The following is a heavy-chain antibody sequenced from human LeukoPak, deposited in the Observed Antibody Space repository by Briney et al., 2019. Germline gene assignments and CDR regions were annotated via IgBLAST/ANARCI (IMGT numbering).Heavy chain of an antibody. D-gene: IGHD5-24*01. J-gene: IGHJ6*02. CDR3: ARDGVEMATIMRYYYGMDV. V-gene: IGHV3-21*01. CDR1: GFTFSSYS. CDR2: ISSSSSYI. Sequence: GGSLRLSCAASGFTFSSYSMNWVRQAPGKGLEWVSSISSSSSYIYYADSVKGRFTISGDNAKNSLYLQMNSLRAEDTAVYYCARDGVEMATIMRYYYGMDVWGQGTTVTVSS.